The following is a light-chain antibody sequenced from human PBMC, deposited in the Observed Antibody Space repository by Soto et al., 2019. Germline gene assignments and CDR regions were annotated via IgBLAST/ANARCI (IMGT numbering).Light chain of an antibody. CDR3: QQYGASPPYT. V-gene: IGKV3-20*01. J-gene: IGKJ2*01. CDR1: RGISSSY. CDR2: AAS. Sequence: EIVLTQSPGTLSLSPGESTTLSCRASRGISSSYLAWYQQKPGQAPRLLIYAASTRATGIPDRFRGSGYATDVTLTISRLEPEDSAVYYCQQYGASPPYTFGQGTKLEIK.